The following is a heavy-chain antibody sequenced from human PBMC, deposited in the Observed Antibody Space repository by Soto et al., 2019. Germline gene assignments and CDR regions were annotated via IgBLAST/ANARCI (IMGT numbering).Heavy chain of an antibody. CDR1: GDSINSDDYY. V-gene: IGHV4-61*08. J-gene: IGHJ4*02. CDR3: ARDRSPYSNYPEYYFDY. Sequence: PSETLSLTCTVSGDSINSDDYYWSWIRQPPGKGLEWIGYIYYSGSTNYNPSLKSRVTISVDTSKNQFSLKLSSVTAADTAVYYCARDRSPYSNYPEYYFDYWGQGTLVTVSS. CDR2: IYYSGST. D-gene: IGHD4-4*01.